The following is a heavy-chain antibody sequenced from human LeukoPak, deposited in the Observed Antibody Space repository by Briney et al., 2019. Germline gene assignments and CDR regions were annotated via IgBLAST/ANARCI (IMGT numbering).Heavy chain of an antibody. CDR3: ARVSNWGSSAFDI. D-gene: IGHD7-27*01. J-gene: IGHJ3*02. CDR1: GFTFSSYW. Sequence: GGSLRLSCAASGFTFSSYWMTWVRQAPGKGLEWMANIKQDGSEEYYVDSVKGRFTISRDNAKNSLYLQMNSLRAEDTAVFYCARVSNWGSSAFDIWGQGTMVTVSS. CDR2: IKQDGSEE. V-gene: IGHV3-7*01.